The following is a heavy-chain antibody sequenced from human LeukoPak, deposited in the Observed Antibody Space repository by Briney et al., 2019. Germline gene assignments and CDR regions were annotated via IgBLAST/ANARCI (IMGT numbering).Heavy chain of an antibody. CDR2: ISYSGSP. CDR1: GGSISSSSYY. V-gene: IGHV4-39*07. CDR3: ARSAPKYYYDSSGYSSPRGYFDY. J-gene: IGHJ4*02. Sequence: SETLSLTCTVSGGSISSSSYYWGWIRQPPGKGLEWIGSISYSGSPNYNPSLKSRVTISVDTSKNQFSLKLSSVTAADTAVYYCARSAPKYYYDSSGYSSPRGYFDYWGQGTLVTVSS. D-gene: IGHD3-22*01.